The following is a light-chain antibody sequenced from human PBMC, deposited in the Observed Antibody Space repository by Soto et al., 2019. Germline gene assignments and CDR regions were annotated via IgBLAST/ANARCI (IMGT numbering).Light chain of an antibody. CDR2: RAS. Sequence: EVVLTQSPATLYLSPGERATLSCMASQSVSRNLAWYQQKPGQAPRLLIYRASTRATGIPARFSGSGSGTDFSLSISSLQPEDFAVYYCQQRTDWHRTFGQGTKGEVK. V-gene: IGKV3-11*01. CDR3: QQRTDWHRT. J-gene: IGKJ1*01. CDR1: QSVSRN.